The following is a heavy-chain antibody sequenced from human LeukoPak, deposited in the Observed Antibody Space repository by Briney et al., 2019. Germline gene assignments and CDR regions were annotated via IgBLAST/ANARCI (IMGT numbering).Heavy chain of an antibody. CDR1: VFTFSHHA. V-gene: IGHV3-33*06. D-gene: IGHD3-22*01. CDR3: AKDFGGYYYATSGFDY. J-gene: IGHJ4*02. CDR2: IWYEGAQK. Sequence: SGGSLRLSCENSVFTFSHHAMHWVPHAPGKGREWVGAIWYEGAQKYYTHSLRGRYSPPRDTSKSTLYLEMNSLRDAETGVYCCAKDFGGYYYATSGFDYWGQGTLVTVAS.